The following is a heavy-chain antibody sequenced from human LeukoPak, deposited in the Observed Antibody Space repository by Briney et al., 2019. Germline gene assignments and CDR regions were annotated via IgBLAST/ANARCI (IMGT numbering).Heavy chain of an antibody. J-gene: IGHJ4*02. D-gene: IGHD6-19*01. CDR1: GFTFSSYG. V-gene: IGHV3-48*02. Sequence: PGGSLRLSCAASGFTFSSYGMSWVRQAPGRGLEWVSYVSAATGTIYYADSVKGRFTISRDTAGNSLYLQMNSLRDEDTAVYFCARNPGWAYFDSWGQGALLTVSS. CDR3: ARNPGWAYFDS. CDR2: VSAATGTI.